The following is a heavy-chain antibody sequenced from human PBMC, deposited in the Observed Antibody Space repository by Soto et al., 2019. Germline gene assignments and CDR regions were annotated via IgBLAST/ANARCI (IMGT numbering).Heavy chain of an antibody. CDR3: VSDRGYGHASVPYS. CDR1: GFTFTSYG. Sequence: QAHLVESGGGVVQPGRSLRLSCAASGFTFTSYGMHWVRQAPGTRLEWVAVISYDGGLQHYADSVKGRFTISRDNSKNMVLLQMNSLRAEDTAEYYCVSDRGYGHASVPYSRGQGTLVSVSS. CDR2: ISYDGGLQ. D-gene: IGHD5-18*01. V-gene: IGHV3-30*03. J-gene: IGHJ5*01.